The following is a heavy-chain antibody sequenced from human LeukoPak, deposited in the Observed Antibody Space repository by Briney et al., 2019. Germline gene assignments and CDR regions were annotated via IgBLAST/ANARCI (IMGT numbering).Heavy chain of an antibody. Sequence: SQTLSLTCTVSGGSISSGSYYWSWIRQPAGKGLEWIGSIYYSGSTYYNPSLKSRVTISVDTSKNQFSLKLSSVTAADTAVYYCAKIARRDGYKPPHDYWGQGTLVTVSS. D-gene: IGHD5-24*01. CDR2: IYYSGST. CDR3: AKIARRDGYKPPHDY. V-gene: IGHV4-39*01. J-gene: IGHJ4*02. CDR1: GGSISSGSYY.